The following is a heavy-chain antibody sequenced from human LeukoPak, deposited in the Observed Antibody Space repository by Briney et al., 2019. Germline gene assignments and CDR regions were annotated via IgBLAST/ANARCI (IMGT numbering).Heavy chain of an antibody. Sequence: GASVKVSCKASGYTFTGYYMHWVRQAPGQGLEWMGWISTYNGKTNYAQKFQGRVTMTTDTSTSTVYLDLTSLRSDDTAVYYCARDFCGTTSCNAFEIWGQGTMVTVSS. V-gene: IGHV1-18*04. CDR3: ARDFCGTTSCNAFEI. J-gene: IGHJ3*02. CDR2: ISTYNGKT. CDR1: GYTFTGYY. D-gene: IGHD2-2*01.